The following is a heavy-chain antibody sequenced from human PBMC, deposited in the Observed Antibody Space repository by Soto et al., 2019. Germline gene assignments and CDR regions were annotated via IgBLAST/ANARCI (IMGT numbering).Heavy chain of an antibody. CDR3: ARGRSSSWYVYNWFDP. CDR2: INHSGST. D-gene: IGHD6-13*01. CDR1: GGSFSGYY. J-gene: IGHJ5*01. V-gene: IGHV4-34*01. Sequence: PSETLSLTCAVYGGSFSGYYWSWIRQPPGKGLEWIGEINHSGSTNYNPSLKSRVTISVDTSKNQFSLKLSSVTAADTAVYYCARGRSSSWYVYNWFDPWGQGTTVTVSS.